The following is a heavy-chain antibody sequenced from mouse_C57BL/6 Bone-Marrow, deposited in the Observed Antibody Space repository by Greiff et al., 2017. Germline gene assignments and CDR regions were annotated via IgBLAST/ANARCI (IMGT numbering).Heavy chain of an antibody. CDR1: GYTFTSYW. Sequence: VQLQQSGAELAQPGASVTLSCKASGYTFTSYWMHWVNQRPGQGLEWIGYINPSSGYTKSNQKFTDKATLTADKSSSTAYMQLSSLTYEDSAVYYCAREAIYYDYDRHGYYYAMDYWGQGTSVTVSS. D-gene: IGHD2-4*01. CDR2: INPSSGYT. J-gene: IGHJ4*01. V-gene: IGHV1-7*01. CDR3: AREAIYYDYDRHGYYYAMDY.